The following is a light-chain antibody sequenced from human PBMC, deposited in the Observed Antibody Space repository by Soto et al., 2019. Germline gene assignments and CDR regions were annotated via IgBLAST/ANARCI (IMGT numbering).Light chain of an antibody. CDR3: QQHNGYAPIT. V-gene: IGKV1-5*01. CDR2: DAS. J-gene: IGKJ5*01. Sequence: DIQMTQSPSSLSASVLERVTITCQASQNINNYLNWYQQKPGRAPKLLIYDASTLETGVPSRFSGSGSGTEFTLTISRLQSDDFATYYCQQHNGYAPITFGQGTRLEIK. CDR1: QNINNY.